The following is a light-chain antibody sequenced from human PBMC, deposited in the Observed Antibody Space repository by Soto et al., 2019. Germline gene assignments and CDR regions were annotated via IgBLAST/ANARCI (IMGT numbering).Light chain of an antibody. J-gene: IGKJ1*01. V-gene: IGKV1-39*01. Sequence: DIQMTQSPSSLSASVGDRVTITCRASQSISSYLNWYQQTPGKAPKLLIYAASSLQSGVPSSFSGSGSGTDFTLTISRLQPEDFATYYCQQSYSSPRTFGQGTKVEIK. CDR3: QQSYSSPRT. CDR2: AAS. CDR1: QSISSY.